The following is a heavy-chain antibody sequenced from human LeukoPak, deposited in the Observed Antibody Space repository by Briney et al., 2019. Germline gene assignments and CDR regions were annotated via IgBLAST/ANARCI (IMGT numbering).Heavy chain of an antibody. J-gene: IGHJ4*02. Sequence: SVKVSCKASGGTFSSYAISWVRQAPGQGLEWMGRIIPIFGTANYAQKFQGRVTITTDESTSTAYMELSSLRSEDTAVYYCARASKVYSGSYIFDYWGQGTLVTISS. D-gene: IGHD1-26*01. CDR3: ARASKVYSGSYIFDY. CDR2: IIPIFGTA. V-gene: IGHV1-69*05. CDR1: GGTFSSYA.